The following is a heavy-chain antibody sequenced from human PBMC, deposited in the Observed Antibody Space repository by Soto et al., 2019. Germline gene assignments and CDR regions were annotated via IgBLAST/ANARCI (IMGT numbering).Heavy chain of an antibody. V-gene: IGHV3-30*18. Sequence: QVQLVESGGGVVQPGRSLRLSCAASEFTFSNFGMHWVRQAPGKGLEWVAAISADGSDKYFSGSVKGRFTISRDNCKNTLFLQMNSLRVEDTAVYYCVKGSDVARQELDYWGQGTLVTVSS. CDR1: EFTFSNFG. CDR3: VKGSDVARQELDY. CDR2: ISADGSDK. J-gene: IGHJ4*02. D-gene: IGHD3-3*01.